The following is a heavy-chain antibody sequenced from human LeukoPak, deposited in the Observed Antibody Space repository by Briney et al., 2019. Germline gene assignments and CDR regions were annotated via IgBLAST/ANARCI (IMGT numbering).Heavy chain of an antibody. D-gene: IGHD6-6*01. CDR2: IGAYNGNT. CDR1: GYTFTGYY. J-gene: IGHJ4*02. V-gene: IGHV1-18*04. Sequence: GASVKVSCKASGYTFTGYYMHWVRQAPGQGLEWMGWIGAYNGNTNYAQKLQGRVTMTTDTSTSTAYMELRSLRSDDTAVYYCARAAVSASSVGSSAGFDYWGQGTLVTVSS. CDR3: ARAAVSASSVGSSAGFDY.